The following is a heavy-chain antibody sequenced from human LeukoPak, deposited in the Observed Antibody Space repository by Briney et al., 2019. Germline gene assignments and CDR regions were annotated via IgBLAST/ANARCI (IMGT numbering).Heavy chain of an antibody. CDR3: ARDQNSGYDAQYNWFDP. Sequence: ASVKVSCKASGYTFTIYYMHWVRQAPGQGLEWVGIINPSGGSTSYTQKFQGRVTMTRDTSTSTVYMELSSLRSEDTAVYYCARDQNSGYDAQYNWFDPWGQGTLVTVSS. V-gene: IGHV1-46*01. D-gene: IGHD5-12*01. CDR1: GYTFTIYY. CDR2: INPSGGST. J-gene: IGHJ5*02.